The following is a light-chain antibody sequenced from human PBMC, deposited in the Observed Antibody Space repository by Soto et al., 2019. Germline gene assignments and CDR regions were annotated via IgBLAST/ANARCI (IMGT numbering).Light chain of an antibody. CDR1: SSNIGAGYD. J-gene: IGLJ1*01. CDR3: QSYDSSLSGYV. Sequence: QSVLTQPPSVSGAPGQRVTISCTGGSSNIGAGYDVHWFQQLPGTVPKLLIHGNNNRPSGVPDRFSGSKSGTSASLAISGLQAEDEADYYCQSYDSSLSGYVFGTGTKVTVL. CDR2: GNN. V-gene: IGLV1-40*01.